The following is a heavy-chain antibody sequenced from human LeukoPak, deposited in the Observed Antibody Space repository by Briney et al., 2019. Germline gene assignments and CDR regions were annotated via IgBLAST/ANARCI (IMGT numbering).Heavy chain of an antibody. Sequence: PGGSLSLSCAASGFTFSSYAMHWVRQAPGKGLEWVAVLSYDGSNQYYADSVKGRFTISRDNSKNTLYLEMDSLRAEDTAVYYCAREREVATYYFDPWGQGTLVTVSS. CDR3: AREREVATYYFDP. V-gene: IGHV3-30-3*01. J-gene: IGHJ5*02. D-gene: IGHD5-12*01. CDR1: GFTFSSYA. CDR2: LSYDGSNQ.